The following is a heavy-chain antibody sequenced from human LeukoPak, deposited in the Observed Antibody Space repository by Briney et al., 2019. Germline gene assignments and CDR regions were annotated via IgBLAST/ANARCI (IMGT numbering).Heavy chain of an antibody. D-gene: IGHD3-3*01. CDR2: IYYRGST. Sequence: SETLSLTCTVSGGSIRSYYWSWIRQPPGKGLEWIGYIYYRGSTNYNPSLKSRVTISVDTSKNQFSLKLSSVTAADTAVYYCARDLLPDYDFWSGYYRGDWFDPWGQGTLVTVSS. V-gene: IGHV4-59*12. CDR1: GGSIRSYY. J-gene: IGHJ5*02. CDR3: ARDLLPDYDFWSGYYRGDWFDP.